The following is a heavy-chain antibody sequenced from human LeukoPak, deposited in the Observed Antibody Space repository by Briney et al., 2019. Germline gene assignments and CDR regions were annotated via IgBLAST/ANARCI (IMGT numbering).Heavy chain of an antibody. CDR2: IYSGGST. Sequence: GGSLRLSCAASGFTVSSNYMSWVRQAPGKGLEWVSVIYSGGSTYYADSVKGRFTISRDNSKNTLYLQMNSLRAEDTAVYYCARDGIGYYYDSSGYYPAEYFQHWGQGTLVTVSS. CDR1: GFTVSSNY. J-gene: IGHJ1*01. CDR3: ARDGIGYYYDSSGYYPAEYFQH. V-gene: IGHV3-66*01. D-gene: IGHD3-22*01.